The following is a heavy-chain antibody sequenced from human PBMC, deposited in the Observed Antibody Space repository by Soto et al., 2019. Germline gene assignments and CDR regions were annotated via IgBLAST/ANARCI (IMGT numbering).Heavy chain of an antibody. CDR3: ATKARVTNYLYYGMDV. CDR1: RFTFSRYE. J-gene: IGHJ6*02. Sequence: GGSLRLSCAASRFTFSRYEMNWVRQAPGKGLEWLAVISYDGATQYYGDTVKGRFTISRDNSKNTLFLHMGRLRAEDTAMYYCATKARVTNYLYYGMDVWGLGTTVTVSS. CDR2: ISYDGATQ. D-gene: IGHD2-21*02. V-gene: IGHV3-30*03.